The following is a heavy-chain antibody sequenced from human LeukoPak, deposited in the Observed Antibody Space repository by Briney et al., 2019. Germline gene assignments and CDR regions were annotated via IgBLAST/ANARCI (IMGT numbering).Heavy chain of an antibody. CDR3: VLHEYYFGVDY. CDR2: ISSSGSTI. V-gene: IGHV3-48*03. CDR1: GFTFSSYE. D-gene: IGHD3-3*01. J-gene: IGHJ4*02. Sequence: GGSLRLSCAASGFTFSSYEMNWVRQAPGKGLEWVSFISSSGSTIYYPDSVKGRFTISRDNAKNSLYLQMNSVRDEDTAVYYCVLHEYYFGVDYGGQVTLVTVSS.